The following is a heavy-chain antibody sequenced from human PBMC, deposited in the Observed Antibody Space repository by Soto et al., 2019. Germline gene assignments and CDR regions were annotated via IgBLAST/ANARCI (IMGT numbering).Heavy chain of an antibody. D-gene: IGHD3-22*01. J-gene: IGHJ6*02. V-gene: IGHV1-69*01. CDR3: ARDKGRSSGSDYYYYYGMDV. CDR1: GGTFSSYA. Sequence: QVQLVQSGAEVKKPGSSVKVSCKASGGTFSSYAISWVRQAPGQGLEWMGGIIPIFGTANYAQKFQGRVTITADESTSTAYMELSSLRSEDTAVYYCARDKGRSSGSDYYYYYGMDVWGQGTMVTVSS. CDR2: IIPIFGTA.